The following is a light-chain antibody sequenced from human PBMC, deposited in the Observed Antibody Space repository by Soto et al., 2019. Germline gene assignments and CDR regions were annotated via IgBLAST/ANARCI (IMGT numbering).Light chain of an antibody. CDR1: QSVSTTY. J-gene: IGKJ1*01. Sequence: EIVLTQSPGTLSLSPGERATLSCRASQSVSTTYLAWYQRKPAQPPRLLIYGASSRATDIPNRFSGSGSGTDFTLTITRLKAEDFAVYYCQQYGSSPPTFGQGTKVEIK. CDR3: QQYGSSPPT. V-gene: IGKV3-20*01. CDR2: GAS.